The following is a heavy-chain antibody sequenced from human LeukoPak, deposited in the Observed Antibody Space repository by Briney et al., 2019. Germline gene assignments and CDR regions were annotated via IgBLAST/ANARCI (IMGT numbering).Heavy chain of an antibody. V-gene: IGHV3-23*01. CDR3: AKGYVAAAGTIEPWMDWFDP. D-gene: IGHD6-13*01. CDR1: GFTFSSYA. Sequence: PGGSLRLSCAASGFTFSSYAMSWVRQAPGKGLEWVSAISGSGGSTYYADFVKGRFTISRDNSKNTLYLQMDSLRAEDTAVYYCAKGYVAAAGTIEPWMDWFDPWGQGTLVTVSS. J-gene: IGHJ5*02. CDR2: ISGSGGST.